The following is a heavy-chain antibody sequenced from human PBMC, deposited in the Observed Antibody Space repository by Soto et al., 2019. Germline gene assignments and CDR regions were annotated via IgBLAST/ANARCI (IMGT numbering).Heavy chain of an antibody. CDR2: ISGSGGST. Sequence: GGSLRLSCAASGFSFSSYAMSWVRQAPGKGLEWVSAISGSGGSTYYADSVKGRFTISRDNSKNTLYLQMNSLRAEDTAVYYCANPPYVAVGPSYLNYYYYYYMDVWGKGTTVTVSS. CDR3: ANPPYVAVGPSYLNYYYYYYMDV. CDR1: GFSFSSYA. V-gene: IGHV3-23*01. D-gene: IGHD6-6*01. J-gene: IGHJ6*03.